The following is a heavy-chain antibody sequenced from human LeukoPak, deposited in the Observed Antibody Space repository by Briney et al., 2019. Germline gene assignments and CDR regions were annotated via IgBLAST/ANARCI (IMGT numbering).Heavy chain of an antibody. Sequence: PGGSLRLSCAASGVTLSTYAMSWARQAPGQGLEWVSGISTSGSGDNTYYADSVKGRFTISKDSSKNTLFLHMNTLRAEDTAIYYCVKDRTVGASSWYFDLWGRGTLVTVSS. D-gene: IGHD1-26*01. CDR2: ISTSGSGDNT. V-gene: IGHV3-23*01. J-gene: IGHJ2*01. CDR1: GVTLSTYA. CDR3: VKDRTVGASSWYFDL.